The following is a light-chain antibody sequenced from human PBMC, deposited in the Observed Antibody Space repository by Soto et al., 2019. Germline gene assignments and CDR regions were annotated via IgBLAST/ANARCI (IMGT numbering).Light chain of an antibody. CDR2: DVS. CDR3: SSYTSRSTSVV. Sequence: QSALTQPASVSGSPGQSITISCTGTSSDVGGYNYVSWYQQHPGKAPKLMIYDVSNRPSGVSNRFSGSKSGNTASLTISGLQAEDEADYYCSSYTSRSTSVVFGGGTKLTVL. V-gene: IGLV2-14*01. CDR1: SSDVGGYNY. J-gene: IGLJ2*01.